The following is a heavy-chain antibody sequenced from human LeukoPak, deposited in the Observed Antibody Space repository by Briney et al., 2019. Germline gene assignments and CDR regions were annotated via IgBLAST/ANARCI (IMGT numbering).Heavy chain of an antibody. J-gene: IGHJ6*04. CDR2: ISSSGTTI. CDR1: GFPLSSYE. Sequence: GGSLRHSCAASGFPLSSYEMNWVRQAPGKGLEWVSYISSSGTTIYYTVSVKGRFTISRDNAKNSLYLQMNSLRAEDTAVYYCAELGITMSGGVWGKGTTVTISS. V-gene: IGHV3-48*03. CDR3: AELGITMSGGV. D-gene: IGHD3-10*02.